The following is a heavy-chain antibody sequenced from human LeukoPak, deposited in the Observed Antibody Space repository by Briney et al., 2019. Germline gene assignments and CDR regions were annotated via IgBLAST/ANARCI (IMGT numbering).Heavy chain of an antibody. D-gene: IGHD6-19*01. CDR3: ASSGSGWDY. Sequence: SETLSLTCTVPGGSIRSSYYYWGWIRQPPGKGLEWIGSIYDSGSTYYNPSLKSRVTISVDTSKNQFSLKLSSVTAADTAVYYCASSGSGWDYWGQGTLVTVSS. CDR1: GGSIRSSYYY. CDR2: IYDSGST. J-gene: IGHJ4*02. V-gene: IGHV4-39*07.